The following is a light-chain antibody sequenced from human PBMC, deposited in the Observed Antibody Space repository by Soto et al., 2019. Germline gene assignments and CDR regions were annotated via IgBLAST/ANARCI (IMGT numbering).Light chain of an antibody. CDR2: DTS. CDR3: QQRTNWLT. V-gene: IGKV3-11*01. CDR1: ESVSDY. Sequence: EIVLTQSPATLSLSPGERATLSCRASESVSDYIAWYQQKPGQPPRLVIYDTSKRATGVPARFSGSGSGTDSTLTISSLEPEDFAVYYCQQRTNWLTFGGGTKVEIK. J-gene: IGKJ4*01.